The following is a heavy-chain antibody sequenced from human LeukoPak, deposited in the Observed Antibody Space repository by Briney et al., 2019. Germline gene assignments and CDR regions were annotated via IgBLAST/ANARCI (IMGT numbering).Heavy chain of an antibody. CDR3: ARDFGPYYDILTGYYSDAFDI. CDR1: GGSISSYY. Sequence: SETLSLTCTVSGGSISSYYWSWIRQPPGKGLEWIGYIYYSGSTDYNPSLKSRVTISVDTSKNQFFLKLSSVTAADTAVYYCARDFGPYYDILTGYYSDAFDIWGQGTMVTVSS. CDR2: IYYSGST. D-gene: IGHD3-9*01. J-gene: IGHJ3*02. V-gene: IGHV4-59*01.